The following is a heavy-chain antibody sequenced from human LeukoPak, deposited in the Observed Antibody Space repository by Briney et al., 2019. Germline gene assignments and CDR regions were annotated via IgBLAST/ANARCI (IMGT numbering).Heavy chain of an antibody. Sequence: GGSLRLSCAASGFTFSSYWMHWVRQAPGRGLVWVSRINTDGSSTNYADSVKGRFTISRDNAKNTLYLQMNSLRAEDTAVYYCARGPRTPDYWGQGTLVTVSS. CDR3: ARGPRTPDY. CDR2: INTDGSST. V-gene: IGHV3-74*01. CDR1: GFTFSSYW. J-gene: IGHJ4*02.